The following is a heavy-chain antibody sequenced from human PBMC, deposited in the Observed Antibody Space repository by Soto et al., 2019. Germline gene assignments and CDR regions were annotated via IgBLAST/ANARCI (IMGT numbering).Heavy chain of an antibody. Sequence: QVQLVQSGAEVKKPGASVKVSCKASGYTFTSYGISWVRQAPGQGLEWMGWISTYNGNTNYAQKLQGRVNMTTDTSTSTAYMELRSLRSDDTAVYYCARDRGFVVRAPPVDYWGQGTLVTVSS. D-gene: IGHD3-10*01. V-gene: IGHV1-18*01. CDR2: ISTYNGNT. J-gene: IGHJ4*02. CDR3: ARDRGFVVRAPPVDY. CDR1: GYTFTSYG.